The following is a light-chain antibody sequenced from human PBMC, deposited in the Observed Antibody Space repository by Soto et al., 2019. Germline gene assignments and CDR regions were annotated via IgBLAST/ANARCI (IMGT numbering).Light chain of an antibody. Sequence: EIVMTQSPATLSVSPVERATLSCRASQSVNIYLAWYQHKPGQAPRLLIFGASSRATGIPARFSGSGSGTEFNLTISSLQSEDFAVYFCQQYDDWLRLTFGGGTKVEIK. CDR2: GAS. V-gene: IGKV3D-15*01. CDR1: QSVNIY. J-gene: IGKJ4*01. CDR3: QQYDDWLRLT.